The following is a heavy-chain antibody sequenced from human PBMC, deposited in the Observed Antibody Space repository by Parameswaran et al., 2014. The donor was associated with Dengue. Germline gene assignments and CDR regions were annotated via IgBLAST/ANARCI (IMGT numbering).Heavy chain of an antibody. CDR2: ISSSGSSL. CDR3: ARAGVTYSSDRTAYYDAFDI. Sequence: VRQAPRKGLEWLSYISSSGSSLHYADSLKGRFTISRDNARNSLYLHMTSLRPEDTAVYYCARAGVTYSSDRTAYYDAFDIWGQGTVVTVSS. J-gene: IGHJ3*02. D-gene: IGHD3/OR15-3a*01. V-gene: IGHV3-11*01.